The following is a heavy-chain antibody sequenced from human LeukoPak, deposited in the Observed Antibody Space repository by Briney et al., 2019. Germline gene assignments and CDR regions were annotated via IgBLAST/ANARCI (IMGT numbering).Heavy chain of an antibody. Sequence: SETLSLTCIVSGDSISSYYWSWLRQPPGKGLEWIGYTSHSGSTNSNPSLKSRVTISVDTSKNQFSLTLNSVTAADTAVYCCARMPIAAARTYFDYWGQGTLVTVSS. D-gene: IGHD6-13*01. J-gene: IGHJ4*02. V-gene: IGHV4-59*01. CDR3: ARMPIAAARTYFDY. CDR1: GDSISSYY. CDR2: TSHSGST.